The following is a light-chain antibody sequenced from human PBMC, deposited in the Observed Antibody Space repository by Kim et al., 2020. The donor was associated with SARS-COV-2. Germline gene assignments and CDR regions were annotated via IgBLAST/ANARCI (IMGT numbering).Light chain of an antibody. V-gene: IGKV3-11*01. Sequence: SPGERATLSRRTIQIVISYLVWYQQKPGQAPRLLIYDASIRATGIPASFSGSGSGTDFTLTISSLEPEDFAVYYCQQRSNWPPTFGGGTKVDIK. CDR1: QIVISY. J-gene: IGKJ4*01. CDR2: DAS. CDR3: QQRSNWPPT.